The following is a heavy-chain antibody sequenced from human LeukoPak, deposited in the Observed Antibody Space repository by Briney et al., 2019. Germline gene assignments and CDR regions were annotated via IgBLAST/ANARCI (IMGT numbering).Heavy chain of an antibody. CDR1: GYTFTSYY. CDR2: INPNSGGT. D-gene: IGHD3-10*01. J-gene: IGHJ4*02. Sequence: GASVKVSCKASGYTFTSYYMHWVRQAPGQGLEWMGWINPNSGGTNYAQKFQGRVTMTRDTSISTAYMELSRLRSDDTAVYYCARDATMVRGDAEYWGQGTLVTVSS. CDR3: ARDATMVRGDAEY. V-gene: IGHV1-2*02.